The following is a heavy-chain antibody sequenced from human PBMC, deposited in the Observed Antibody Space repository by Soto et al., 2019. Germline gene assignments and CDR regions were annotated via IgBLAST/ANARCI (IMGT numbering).Heavy chain of an antibody. CDR3: ARDQDIYSSSWYRAYYYYGMDV. CDR1: GFTVSSNY. CDR2: IYSGGST. J-gene: IGHJ6*02. Sequence: EVQLVESGGGLVQPGGSLRLSCASSGFTVSSNYMSWVRQAPGKGLEWVSVIYSGGSTYYADSVKGRFTISRDNSKNTLYLQMNSLRAEDTAVYYCARDQDIYSSSWYRAYYYYGMDVWGQGTTVTVSS. D-gene: IGHD6-13*01. V-gene: IGHV3-66*01.